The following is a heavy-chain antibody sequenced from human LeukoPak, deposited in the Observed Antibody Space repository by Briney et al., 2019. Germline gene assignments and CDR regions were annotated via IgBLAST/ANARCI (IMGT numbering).Heavy chain of an antibody. Sequence: GGSLRLSCAASGFAFSDYYMSWIRQAPGKGLEWVSYISSSGSTIYYADSVKGRFTISRDNAKNSLYLQMNSLRAEDTAVYYCARARYVPASFDYWGQGTLVTVSS. D-gene: IGHD2-2*01. J-gene: IGHJ4*02. V-gene: IGHV3-11*04. CDR3: ARARYVPASFDY. CDR1: GFAFSDYY. CDR2: ISSSGSTI.